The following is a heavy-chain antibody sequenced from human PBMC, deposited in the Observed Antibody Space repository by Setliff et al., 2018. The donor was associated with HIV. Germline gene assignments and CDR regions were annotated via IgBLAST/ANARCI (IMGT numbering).Heavy chain of an antibody. CDR3: TRQSPVAGSGAFDI. D-gene: IGHD6-19*01. Sequence: PSETLSLTCTVSGGSISSGGYYWSWIRQPAGQGLEWIGRIYTSGNTNYNPSTNYNPSLKSRIPISLETSRNQFSLRVTSVTATDTAVYYCTRQSPVAGSGAFDIWGQGTMVTVSS. J-gene: IGHJ3*02. CDR2: IYTSGNTNYNPST. CDR1: GGSISSGGYY. V-gene: IGHV4-61*02.